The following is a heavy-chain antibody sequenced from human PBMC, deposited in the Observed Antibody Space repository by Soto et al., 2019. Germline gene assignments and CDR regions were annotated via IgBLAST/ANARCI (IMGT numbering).Heavy chain of an antibody. D-gene: IGHD2-2*01. CDR2: IDGSGGSK. CDR1: GFSFSKYP. V-gene: IGHV3-23*01. J-gene: IGHJ4*02. CDR3: AKGTEGSS. Sequence: EVQVLESGGGLVQPGGSLRLSCAASGFSFSKYPMNWVRQAPGKGLEWVSGIDGSGGSKYYADAVKGRFTISRDNSKNTVYLQMNSLRAEDTAVYYCAKGTEGSSWGQGTRVTVSS.